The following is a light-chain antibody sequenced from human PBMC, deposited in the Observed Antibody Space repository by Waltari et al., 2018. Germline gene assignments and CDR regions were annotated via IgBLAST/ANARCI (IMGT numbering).Light chain of an antibody. CDR1: QSVSSA. CDR3: QHYVRLPAT. V-gene: IGKV3-20*01. Sequence: EIVLTQSPGTLSLSPGQRVTLSCRASQSVSSALAWYQQKAGQAPRLLIYAASTRAPGIPDRFSGSGSGTDFSLTISRLEPEDFAVYYCQHYVRLPATFGQGTKVEIK. CDR2: AAS. J-gene: IGKJ1*01.